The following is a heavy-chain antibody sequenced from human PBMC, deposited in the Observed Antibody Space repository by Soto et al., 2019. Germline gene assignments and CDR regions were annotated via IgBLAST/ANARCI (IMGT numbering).Heavy chain of an antibody. V-gene: IGHV3-21*01. J-gene: IGHJ4*02. D-gene: IGHD5-18*01. CDR2: ISSSSSSI. Sequence: EVQLVESGGGLVKPGGSLRLSCAASGFTFSSYSMNWVRQAPGKGLEWVSSISSSSSSIYYADSVKGRFTISRDNAQNSRYLQMNSLRAEDTAVYYCARDQPGYSYGYGLGYWGQGTLVTVSS. CDR1: GFTFSSYS. CDR3: ARDQPGYSYGYGLGY.